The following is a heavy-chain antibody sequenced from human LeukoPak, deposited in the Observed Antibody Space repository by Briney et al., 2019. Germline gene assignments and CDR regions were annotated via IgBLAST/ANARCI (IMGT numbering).Heavy chain of an antibody. D-gene: IGHD2-2*01. CDR2: ISSDESST. CDR3: ARGGFTGTSCPYFDY. V-gene: IGHV3-74*01. Sequence: PGGSLRLSCAASGFTFGSYWMHWVRQAPGKGLVWVSRISSDESSTSYADSVKDRFTISRDNAKNTLYLKMNSLRAEDTAIYFCARGGFTGTSCPYFDYWGQGTLVTVSS. J-gene: IGHJ4*02. CDR1: GFTFGSYW.